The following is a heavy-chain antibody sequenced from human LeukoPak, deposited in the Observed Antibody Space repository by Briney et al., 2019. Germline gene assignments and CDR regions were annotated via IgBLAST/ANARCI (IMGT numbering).Heavy chain of an antibody. CDR1: GDSVSSDSAA. Sequence: SQTLPLTCAISGDSVSSDSAAWYWIRQSPSSGLEWLGRTYYRSKWYNDYAVSVKSRLTNSPDTSKNQFSLQLDSVTPEDTAMYYCARERGQRSISYSKSFYYLDQGTLVTV. CDR2: TYYRSKWYN. V-gene: IGHV6-1*01. J-gene: IGHJ4*02. D-gene: IGHD1-26*01. CDR3: ARERGQRSISYSKSFYY.